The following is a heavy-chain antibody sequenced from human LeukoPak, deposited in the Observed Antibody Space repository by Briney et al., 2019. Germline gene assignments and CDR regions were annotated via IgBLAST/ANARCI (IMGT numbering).Heavy chain of an antibody. Sequence: GGSLRLSCAASGFTFSSYAMSWVRQAPGKGLEWVSGISGSGDNTYCADSVKGRFTISRDNSKNTLYVQVNSLGTEDTAAYYCAKGSYYDSSGSFYFDYWGQGTLVTVSS. CDR3: AKGSYYDSSGSFYFDY. CDR2: ISGSGDNT. V-gene: IGHV3-23*01. J-gene: IGHJ4*02. D-gene: IGHD3-22*01. CDR1: GFTFSSYA.